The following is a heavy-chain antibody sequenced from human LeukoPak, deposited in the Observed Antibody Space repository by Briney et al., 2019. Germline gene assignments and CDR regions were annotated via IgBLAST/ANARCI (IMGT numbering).Heavy chain of an antibody. Sequence: SVKVSCKASGGTFSSYAISWVRQAPGQGLEWMGGIIPIFGTANYAQKSQGRVTITADESTSTAYMELSSLRSEDTAVYYCARDLEGCSSTSCLYYWGQGTLVTVSS. CDR1: GGTFSSYA. D-gene: IGHD2-2*01. J-gene: IGHJ4*02. CDR3: ARDLEGCSSTSCLYY. CDR2: IIPIFGTA. V-gene: IGHV1-69*13.